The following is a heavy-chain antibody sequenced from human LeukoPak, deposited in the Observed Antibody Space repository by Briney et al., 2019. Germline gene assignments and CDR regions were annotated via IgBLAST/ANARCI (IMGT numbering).Heavy chain of an antibody. CDR3: ARGSYDVLTGYSTLGEY. V-gene: IGHV4-39*02. J-gene: IGHJ4*02. CDR1: GGSITGSSFY. Sequence: PSETLSLTCSVSGGSITGSSFYWGWIRQPPGKGLEWIGNIYYSGSTYYSASLKIRVTISLDTSKNHFSLKVTSVTAADTAVYYCARGSYDVLTGYSTLGEYWGQGTLVTVSS. CDR2: IYYSGST. D-gene: IGHD3-9*01.